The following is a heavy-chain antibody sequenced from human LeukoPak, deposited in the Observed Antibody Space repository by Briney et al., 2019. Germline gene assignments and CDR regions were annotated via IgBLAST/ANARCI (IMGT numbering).Heavy chain of an antibody. CDR2: IYTSGST. J-gene: IGHJ5*02. CDR1: GGSISSYY. V-gene: IGHV4-4*07. CDR3: AGRGYSAWFDP. D-gene: IGHD2-15*01. Sequence: PSETLSLTCTVSGGSISSYYWSWIRQPGGKGLEWIGRIYTSGSTNYNPSLKSRVTMSVDTSKNQFSLKLSSVTAADTAVYYCAGRGYSAWFDPWGQGTLVTVSS.